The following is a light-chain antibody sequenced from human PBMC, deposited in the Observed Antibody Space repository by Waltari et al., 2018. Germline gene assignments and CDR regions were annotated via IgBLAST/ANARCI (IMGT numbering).Light chain of an antibody. CDR1: SSDVGTYNF. V-gene: IGLV2-23*01. Sequence: QSALTQPASVSGSPGQSITISCTGTSSDVGTYNFSSWYQQNPGKAPKLMIYEGNKRPSGVSNLFSGSKAGNTAFLTISGLQAEDEADYYCYSYAGSGTWVFGGGTKLTVL. CDR3: YSYAGSGTWV. CDR2: EGN. J-gene: IGLJ3*02.